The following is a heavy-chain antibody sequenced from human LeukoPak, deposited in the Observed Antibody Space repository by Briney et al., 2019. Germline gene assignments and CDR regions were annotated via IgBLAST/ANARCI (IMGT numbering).Heavy chain of an antibody. J-gene: IGHJ4*02. CDR1: GGSISSSNW. CDR2: ISPSGST. Sequence: PSGTLSLTCAVSGGSISSSNWWSWVRQPPGKGLEWIGYISPSGSTYYNPSLKSRVTISVDRSKNQFSLKLSSVTAADTAMYYCARKDYSFEFWGQGTLVTVSS. D-gene: IGHD4-11*01. V-gene: IGHV4-4*02. CDR3: ARKDYSFEF.